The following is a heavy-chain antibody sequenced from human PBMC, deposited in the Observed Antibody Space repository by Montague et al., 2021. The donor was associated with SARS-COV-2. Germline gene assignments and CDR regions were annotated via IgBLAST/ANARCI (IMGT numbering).Heavy chain of an antibody. J-gene: IGHJ5*02. V-gene: IGHV4-39*01. CDR3: ARQGGPAGKHWFDP. CDR2: IHHSGTT. CDR1: GGSVSGTSYY. Sequence: SQSLTCTVSGGSVSGTSYYWAWIRQPPGKGLEWIVNIHHSGTTFYNLSLKSRVTISVDTSKNEVSLKLSSVTAADTAVYYCARQGGPAGKHWFDPWGQGTLVTVSS. D-gene: IGHD2-2*01.